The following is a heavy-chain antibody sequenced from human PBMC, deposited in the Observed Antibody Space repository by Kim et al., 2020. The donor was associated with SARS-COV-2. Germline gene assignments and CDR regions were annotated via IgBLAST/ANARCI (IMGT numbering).Heavy chain of an antibody. CDR3: ARHKIGIPFDP. CDR2: IYYSGTT. V-gene: IGHV4-39*01. Sequence: SETLSLTCTVSGGSINSDSYYWGWVRQPPGKGLEWVASIYYSGTTYHNPSLKSRLTMSVDTSKNQFSLRLSSVTAADTAIYYCARHKIGIPFDPWGQGTLVTVSS. J-gene: IGHJ5*02. CDR1: GGSINSDSYY.